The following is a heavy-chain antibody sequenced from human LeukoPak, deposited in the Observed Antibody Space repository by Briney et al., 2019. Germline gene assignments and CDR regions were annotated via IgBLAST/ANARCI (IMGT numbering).Heavy chain of an antibody. CDR2: IWYDGSNK. V-gene: IGHV3-33*06. Sequence: PGGSLRLSCAASGFTFSSYGMHWVRQAPGKGLEWVAVIWYDGSNKYYADSVKGRFTISRDNSKNTLYLQMNSLRAEDTAVYYCAKVASYDILTGYYAWGQGTLVTVSS. CDR3: AKVASYDILTGYYA. D-gene: IGHD3-9*01. J-gene: IGHJ4*02. CDR1: GFTFSSYG.